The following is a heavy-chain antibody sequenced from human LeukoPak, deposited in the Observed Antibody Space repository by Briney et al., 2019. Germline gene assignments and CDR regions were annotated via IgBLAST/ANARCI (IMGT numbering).Heavy chain of an antibody. Sequence: GGSLRLSCAASGFTFSSYAMHWVRQAPGKGLEWVAVISYDGSNKYYADSVKGRFTISRDNSKNTLYLQMNSLRAEDTAVYYCARETAAIRTIDYWGQGTLVTVSS. V-gene: IGHV3-30*04. J-gene: IGHJ4*02. CDR2: ISYDGSNK. D-gene: IGHD2-2*01. CDR3: ARETAAIRTIDY. CDR1: GFTFSSYA.